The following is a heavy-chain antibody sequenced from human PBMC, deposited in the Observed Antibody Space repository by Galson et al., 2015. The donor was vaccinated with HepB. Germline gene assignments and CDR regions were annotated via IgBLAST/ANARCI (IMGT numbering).Heavy chain of an antibody. CDR3: ARAHPRRELQHQNYFDY. V-gene: IGHV4-34*01. J-gene: IGHJ4*02. D-gene: IGHD1-26*01. CDR2: INHSGST. CDR1: GGSFSGYY. Sequence: SETLSLTCAVYGGSFSGYYWSWIRQPPGKGLEWIGEINHSGSTNYNPSLKSRVTISVDTSKNQFSLKLSSVTAADTAVYYCARAHPRRELQHQNYFDYWGQGTLVTVSS.